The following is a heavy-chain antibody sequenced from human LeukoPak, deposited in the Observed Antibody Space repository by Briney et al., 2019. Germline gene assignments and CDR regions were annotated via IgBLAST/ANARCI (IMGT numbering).Heavy chain of an antibody. CDR3: ARDRDSNYVFDY. CDR2: ISYDGSNK. V-gene: IGHV3-30-3*01. J-gene: IGHJ4*02. D-gene: IGHD4-11*01. Sequence: GGSLRLSCAASGFTFNNYAMHWVRQAPGKGLEWVALISYDGSNKYYADSVKGRFTISRDNSKNTLYLQMNSLRAEDTAVYYCARDRDSNYVFDYWGQGTLVTVSS. CDR1: GFTFNNYA.